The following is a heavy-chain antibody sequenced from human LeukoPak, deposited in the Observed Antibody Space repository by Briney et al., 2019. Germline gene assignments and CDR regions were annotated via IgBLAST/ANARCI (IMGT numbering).Heavy chain of an antibody. CDR1: GFTVSSTY. CDR2: IYSGGST. J-gene: IGHJ4*02. D-gene: IGHD6-6*01. V-gene: IGHV3-53*01. CDR3: ARDRLYSSSSEDY. Sequence: GGSLRLSCAASGFTVSSTYMSWVRQAPGRGLEWVSVIYSGGSTYYADSVKGRFTISRDNSKNTLYLQMNSLRAEDTAVYYCARDRLYSSSSEDYWGQGTLVTVSS.